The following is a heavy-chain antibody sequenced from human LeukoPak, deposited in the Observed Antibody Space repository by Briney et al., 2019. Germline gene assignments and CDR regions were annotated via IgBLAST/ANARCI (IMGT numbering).Heavy chain of an antibody. V-gene: IGHV1-2*06. CDR3: ARAWYSGSYPDY. J-gene: IGHJ4*02. Sequence: ASVKVSCKASGYTFTGYYMHWVRQAPGQGLEWMGRINPNSGGANYAQKFQGRVTMTRDTSISIAYMELSRLRSDDTAVYYCARAWYSGSYPDYWGQGTLVTVSS. D-gene: IGHD1-26*01. CDR2: INPNSGGA. CDR1: GYTFTGYY.